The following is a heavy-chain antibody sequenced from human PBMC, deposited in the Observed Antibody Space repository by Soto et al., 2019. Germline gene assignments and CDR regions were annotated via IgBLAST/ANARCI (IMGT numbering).Heavy chain of an antibody. CDR1: GGTFSSYT. CDR3: AREWLVAGTKSWFDP. J-gene: IGHJ5*02. V-gene: IGHV1-69*04. D-gene: IGHD6-19*01. Sequence: ASVKVSCKASGGTFSSYTISWVRQAPGQGLEWMGRIIPILGIANYAQKFQGRVTITADKSTSTAYMELSSLRSEDTAVYYCAREWLVAGTKSWFDPWGQGTLVTVSS. CDR2: IIPILGIA.